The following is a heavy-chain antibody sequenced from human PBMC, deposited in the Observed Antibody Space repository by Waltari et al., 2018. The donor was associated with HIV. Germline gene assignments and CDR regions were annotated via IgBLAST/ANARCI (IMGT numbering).Heavy chain of an antibody. CDR2: INNGNGIT. D-gene: IGHD4-4*01. J-gene: IGHJ5*02. Sequence: QAQLVQSGAEVKNPGASVKLSCKASGYSFTSYVIHWMRQAPGKRFEWMGWINNGNGITKFSQNFQGRVSLIRDTSATTAFMELSSLKSDDTAVYYCARYSNYEGGQDLWGQGTLVTVSS. V-gene: IGHV1-3*04. CDR3: ARYSNYEGGQDL. CDR1: GYSFTSYV.